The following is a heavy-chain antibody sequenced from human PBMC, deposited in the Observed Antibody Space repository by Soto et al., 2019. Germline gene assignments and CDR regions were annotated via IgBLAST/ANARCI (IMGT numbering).Heavy chain of an antibody. CDR1: GFSFENYG. Sequence: QVQMVESGGGVVQPGRSLRLSCAASGFSFENYGMNWVRQAPGRGLEWVAIIWYDGSLQYYAAAVKGRFTISRDNSKNTLYLEMNSLRAEDTAVYYCANLWGDGYNLGQDYNGMDVWGQGTTVIVSS. CDR3: ANLWGDGYNLGQDYNGMDV. CDR2: IWYDGSLQ. V-gene: IGHV3-33*06. D-gene: IGHD5-12*01. J-gene: IGHJ6*02.